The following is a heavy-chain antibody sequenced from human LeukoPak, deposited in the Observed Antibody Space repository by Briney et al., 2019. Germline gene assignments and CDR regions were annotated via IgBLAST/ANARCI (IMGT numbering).Heavy chain of an antibody. V-gene: IGHV3-23*01. CDR2: ISGSGGRT. CDR1: RFTFSNYA. J-gene: IGHJ4*02. D-gene: IGHD3-9*01. CDR3: VKGEGDDIFTGYLDY. Sequence: PGGSLRLSCTASRFTFSNYAMAWVRQAPGKGLEWVSTISGSGGRTYYADSVKGRFTISRDNSKKTVYLQMNSLRDEDTAVYYCVKGEGDDIFTGYLDYWGQGTLVTVSS.